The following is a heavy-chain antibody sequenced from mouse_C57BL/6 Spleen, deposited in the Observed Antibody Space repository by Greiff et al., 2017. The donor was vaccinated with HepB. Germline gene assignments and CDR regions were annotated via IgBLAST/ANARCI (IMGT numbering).Heavy chain of an antibody. CDR2: INPNNGGT. Sequence: VQLQQSGPELVKPGASVKMSCKASGYTFTDYNMHWVKQSHGKSLEWIGYINPNNGGTSYNQKFKGKATLTVNKSSSTAYMELRSLTSEDSAVYYCARESYYDYDYFDYWGQGTTLTVSS. CDR1: GYTFTDYN. CDR3: ARESYYDYDYFDY. V-gene: IGHV1-22*01. J-gene: IGHJ2*01. D-gene: IGHD2-4*01.